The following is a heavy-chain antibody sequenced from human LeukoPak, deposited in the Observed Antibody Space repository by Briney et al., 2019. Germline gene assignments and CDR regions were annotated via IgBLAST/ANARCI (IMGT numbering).Heavy chain of an antibody. CDR3: ASERYNWNHAFDY. D-gene: IGHD1-14*01. CDR2: ISSGSSYI. J-gene: IGHJ4*02. CDR1: GFTFSSYG. V-gene: IGHV3-21*04. Sequence: GGSLRLSCAASGFTFSSYGMHWVRQAPGKGLEWVSSISSGSSYIYYEDTLKGRFTVSRDNAKNSLYLQMNSLRAEDTAVYYCASERYNWNHAFDYWGQGILVTVSS.